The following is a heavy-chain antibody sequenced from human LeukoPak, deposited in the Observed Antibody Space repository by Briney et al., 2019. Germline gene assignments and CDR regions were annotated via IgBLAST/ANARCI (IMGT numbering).Heavy chain of an antibody. CDR2: INSDGSST. V-gene: IGHV3-74*01. D-gene: IGHD6-19*01. CDR1: GTYW. Sequence: PGGSLRLSCAASGTYWMHWVRQAPGKGLVWVSRINSDGSSTSYADSVKGRFTISRDNAKNTLYLQMNSLRAEDTAVYYCASDSSGFDYWGQGTLVTVSS. CDR3: ASDSSGFDY. J-gene: IGHJ4*02.